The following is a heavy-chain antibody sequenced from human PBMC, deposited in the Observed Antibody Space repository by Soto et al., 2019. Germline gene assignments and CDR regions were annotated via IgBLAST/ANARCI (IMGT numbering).Heavy chain of an antibody. V-gene: IGHV1-2*04. CDR2: INPNSGGT. D-gene: IGHD3-22*01. CDR3: ARGGSGLSYYYYSYGTDV. J-gene: IGHJ6*02. CDR1: GYTFTGYY. Sequence: GASVKVSCKASGYTFTGYYMHWVRQAPGQGLEWMGWINPNSGGTNYAQKFQGWVTMTRDTSISTAYMELSRLRSDDTAVYYCARGGSGLSYYYYSYGTDVWGQGTTVTLSS.